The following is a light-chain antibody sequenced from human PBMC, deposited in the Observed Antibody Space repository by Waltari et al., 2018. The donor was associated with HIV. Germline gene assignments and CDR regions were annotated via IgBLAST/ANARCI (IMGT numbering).Light chain of an antibody. CDR2: KDS. Sequence: SYELTQPPSVSVSPGQTARITCSGDALATQYAYWYQQQPGQPPVLMIYKDSKRPSGIPERFSGSTAGTTVTLTVSGVQAEDEADYYCQSSDTSGRWVFGGGTKLTVL. V-gene: IGLV3-25*03. CDR3: QSSDTSGRWV. CDR1: ALATQY. J-gene: IGLJ3*02.